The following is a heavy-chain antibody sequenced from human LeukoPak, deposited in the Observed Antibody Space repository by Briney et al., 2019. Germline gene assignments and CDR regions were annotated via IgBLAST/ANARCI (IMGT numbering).Heavy chain of an antibody. CDR3: ARVIVVTATPYYFDY. J-gene: IGHJ4*02. D-gene: IGHD2-21*02. CDR2: ISSSGSTI. V-gene: IGHV3-11*04. CDR1: GFTFSDYY. Sequence: GGSLRLSCAASGFTFSDYYMSWIRQAPGKGLEWVSYISSSGSTIYYADSVKGRFTISRDNAKNSLYLQMNSLRAEDTAVFYCARVIVVTATPYYFDYWGQGTLVTVSS.